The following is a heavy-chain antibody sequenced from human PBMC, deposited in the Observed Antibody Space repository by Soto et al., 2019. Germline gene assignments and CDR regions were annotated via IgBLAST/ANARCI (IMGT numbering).Heavy chain of an antibody. Sequence: QVQLVQSGAEVKRPGSSVKVSCKASGGTFSTYAINWVRQAPGQGLEWMGGLIPIFGTANYAQKFQGRVSITADESTSPAYMELSSLRSEDTAVYYCATKGPGDGATGLGWFDPWGQGTLVTVSS. J-gene: IGHJ5*02. CDR1: GGTFSTYA. V-gene: IGHV1-69*01. CDR2: LIPIFGTA. CDR3: ATKGPGDGATGLGWFDP. D-gene: IGHD4-17*01.